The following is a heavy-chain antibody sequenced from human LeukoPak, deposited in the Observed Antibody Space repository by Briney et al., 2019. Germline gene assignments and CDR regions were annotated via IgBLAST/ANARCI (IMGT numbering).Heavy chain of an antibody. CDR1: GGSISSYY. J-gene: IGHJ4*02. CDR3: ASQLGGTTFH. D-gene: IGHD1-1*01. V-gene: IGHV4-59*01. Sequence: SETLSLTCTVSGGSISSYYWSWIRQPPGKGLEWIGYIYYSGGTNYNPSLKSRVTISIDTSKSQFSLKLSSVTAADTAVYYCASQLGGTTFHWGQGTLVSVSS. CDR2: IYYSGGT.